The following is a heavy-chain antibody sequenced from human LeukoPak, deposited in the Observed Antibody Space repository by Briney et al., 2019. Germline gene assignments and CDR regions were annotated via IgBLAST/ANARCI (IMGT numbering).Heavy chain of an antibody. V-gene: IGHV3-21*01. CDR1: GFTFSSYG. Sequence: GGSLRLSCAASGFTFSSYGMNWVRQAPGKGLEWVSSISSSSSYIYYADSVKGRFTISRDNAKNSLYLQMNSLRAEDTAVYYCARDRTSALGYWGQGTLVTVSS. CDR2: ISSSSSYI. CDR3: ARDRTSALGY. J-gene: IGHJ4*02. D-gene: IGHD1-7*01.